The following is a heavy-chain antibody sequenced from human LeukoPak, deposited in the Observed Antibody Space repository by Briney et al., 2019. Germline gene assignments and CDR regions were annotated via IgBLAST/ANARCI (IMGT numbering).Heavy chain of an antibody. J-gene: IGHJ5*02. V-gene: IGHV3-7*03. CDR1: GFTFSNYW. D-gene: IGHD3-9*01. Sequence: GGSLRLSRTASGFTFSNYWMNWVRQAPGKGLEWVANIKYDGSETYHVDSVKGRFTIYRDNAKNSLYLQMNSLRAEDTALYYCARDLDGWFDPWGQGTLVTVSS. CDR3: ARDLDGWFDP. CDR2: IKYDGSET.